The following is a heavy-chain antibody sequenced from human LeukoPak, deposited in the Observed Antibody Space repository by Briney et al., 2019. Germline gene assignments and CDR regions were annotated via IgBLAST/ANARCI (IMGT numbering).Heavy chain of an antibody. CDR1: GYTFTSYD. J-gene: IGHJ5*02. CDR3: ARRPMVRRVIPNWFDP. Sequence: GASVKVSCKASGYTFTSYDINWVRQATGQGLEWMGWMNPNSGNTGYAQKFQGRVTMTRNTSISTAYMELSSLRSEDTAVYYCARRPMVRRVIPNWFDPWGQGTLVTVSS. V-gene: IGHV1-8*01. CDR2: MNPNSGNT. D-gene: IGHD3-10*01.